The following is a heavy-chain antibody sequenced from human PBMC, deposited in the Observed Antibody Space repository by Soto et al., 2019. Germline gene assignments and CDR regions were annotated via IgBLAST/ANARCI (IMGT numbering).Heavy chain of an antibody. CDR3: ARRKSSSWYEPDY. J-gene: IGHJ4*02. D-gene: IGHD6-13*01. Sequence: EVQLVESGGGLVQPGGSLRLSCGASGFTFSSYEMNWVRQAPGKGLEWVAYISSSGSTIYYADSVKGRFTISRDNAKNSLYLQMNSLRDVDTAVYFCARRKSSSWYEPDYCGQGTLVTVSS. CDR2: ISSSGSTI. V-gene: IGHV3-48*03. CDR1: GFTFSSYE.